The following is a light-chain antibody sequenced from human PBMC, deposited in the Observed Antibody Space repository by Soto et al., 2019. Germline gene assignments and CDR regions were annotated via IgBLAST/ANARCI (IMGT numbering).Light chain of an antibody. Sequence: QSALTQPHSVSGSPGQSVTISCTGTSSDVGAYNFASCYQQRPGTAPRLIIYDVNKRPSGVPHRFSGSKSGNTASLTISGLQAEDEAYYYCFSYASTTTYVFGIGTKVTV. CDR2: DVN. J-gene: IGLJ1*01. CDR3: FSYASTTTYV. CDR1: SSDVGAYNF. V-gene: IGLV2-11*01.